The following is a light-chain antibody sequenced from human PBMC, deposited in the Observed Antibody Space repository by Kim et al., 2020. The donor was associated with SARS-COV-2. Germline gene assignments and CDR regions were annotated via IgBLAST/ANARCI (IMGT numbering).Light chain of an antibody. CDR1: KMGDKY. J-gene: IGLJ3*02. CDR3: QAWDSSTAV. V-gene: IGLV3-1*01. Sequence: SPRKTASSTLYGKKMGDKYACWYQQKPGQSPVLVIYQDSKRPSGIPERFSGSNSGNTATLTISGTQAMDEADYYCQAWDSSTAVFGGGTQLTVL. CDR2: QDS.